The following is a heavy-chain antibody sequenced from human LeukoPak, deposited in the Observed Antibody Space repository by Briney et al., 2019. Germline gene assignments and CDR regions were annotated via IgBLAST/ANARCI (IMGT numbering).Heavy chain of an antibody. CDR2: IYYSGST. J-gene: IGHJ4*02. D-gene: IGHD3-22*01. Sequence: PSETLSLTCTVSGGSISSGGYYWSWIRQHPGKGLEWIGYIYYSGSTYYNPSLKSQVTISVDTSKNQFSLKLSSVTAADTAVYYCAKSGYYYGVDYWGQGTLVTVSS. CDR3: AKSGYYYGVDY. V-gene: IGHV4-31*01. CDR1: GGSISSGGYY.